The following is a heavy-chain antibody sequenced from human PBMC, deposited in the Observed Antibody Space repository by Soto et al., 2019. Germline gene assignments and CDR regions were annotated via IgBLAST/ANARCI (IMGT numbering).Heavy chain of an antibody. CDR3: ARGRGAAADYFDY. J-gene: IGHJ4*02. D-gene: IGHD6-13*01. V-gene: IGHV3-11*05. CDR1: GFTFSDYY. CDR2: ISSSTSHT. Sequence: GGSLRLSCAVSGFTFSDYYMTWIRQAPGKGLEWVSYISSSTSHTNYADSVKGRFTISRDNAKNSLFLQMNSLRAEDTAVYYCARGRGAAADYFDYWGQGTLVTVSS.